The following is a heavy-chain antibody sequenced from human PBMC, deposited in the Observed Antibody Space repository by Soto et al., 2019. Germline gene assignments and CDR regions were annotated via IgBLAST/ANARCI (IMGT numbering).Heavy chain of an antibody. J-gene: IGHJ3*01. Sequence: QVQLQESGPRLVKPSETLSLTCTVSGASITSHFWAWIRQPPGKELEWIGYVYHSGTTKYNPSLESRVTMSVDTSKNQFSLNLNSLTSGDTAVYYCARFGRGGFDPWGQGTLVTVSS. CDR3: ARFGRGGFDP. D-gene: IGHD3-10*01. CDR1: GASITSHF. CDR2: VYHSGTT. V-gene: IGHV4-59*11.